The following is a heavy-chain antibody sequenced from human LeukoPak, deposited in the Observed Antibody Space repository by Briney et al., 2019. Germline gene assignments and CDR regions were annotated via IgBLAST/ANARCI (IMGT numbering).Heavy chain of an antibody. V-gene: IGHV3-11*06. Sequence: PGGSLRLSCAASGFTFSDYYMSWIRQAPVKGLEWVSYISSSSSYTNYADSVKGRFTISRDNVKNSLFLQMNSLRAEDTAVCYCARSLAYYDILTGYYYYYYYGLDVWGKGTTVTVSS. J-gene: IGHJ6*04. CDR1: GFTFSDYY. CDR3: ARSLAYYDILTGYYYYYYYGLDV. CDR2: ISSSSSYT. D-gene: IGHD3-9*01.